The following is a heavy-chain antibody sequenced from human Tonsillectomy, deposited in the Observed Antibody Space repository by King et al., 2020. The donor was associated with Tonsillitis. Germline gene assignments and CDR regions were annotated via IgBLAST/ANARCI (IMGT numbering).Heavy chain of an antibody. CDR3: ARLTAGRAVPDAFDI. CDR1: GYSLTSYW. V-gene: IGHV5-51*01. D-gene: IGHD3-10*01. CDR2: IYPGDSDT. J-gene: IGHJ3*02. Sequence: QLVQSGAEVKKPGESLKISCKGSGYSLTSYWIGWVRQMPGKGLEWMGIIYPGDSDTRYSPSFQGQVTISADKSISTAYLQWSSLTATDSAMYYCARLTAGRAVPDAFDIWGQGTMVTGSS.